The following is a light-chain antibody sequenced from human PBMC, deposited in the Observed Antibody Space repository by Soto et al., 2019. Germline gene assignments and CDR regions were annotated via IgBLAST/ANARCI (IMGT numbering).Light chain of an antibody. J-gene: IGLJ1*01. Sequence: QSVLTQPPSASGTPGQRVTISSSGSSSNIGSNYVYWYQQLPGTAPKLLIYSNNQRPSGVPDRFSGSKSGTSASLAISGLGSDDEADYYCAAWDDSLSGFYVFGTGTKVTVL. CDR1: SSNIGSNY. V-gene: IGLV1-47*02. CDR2: SNN. CDR3: AAWDDSLSGFYV.